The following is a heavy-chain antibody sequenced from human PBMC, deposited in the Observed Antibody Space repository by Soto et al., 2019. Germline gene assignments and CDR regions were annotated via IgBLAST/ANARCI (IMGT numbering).Heavy chain of an antibody. CDR3: ARADRTLVTSYSLDV. D-gene: IGHD2-21*02. Sequence: ETLSLTCAVYGGSFSGYYWTWIRQPPGKGLEWIGEINHSGTINFNPSLKSRLTISLDTSKKHFSLKLSSVTDADTAAYYCARADRTLVTSYSLDVWGQGTTVTVSS. J-gene: IGHJ6*02. CDR2: INHSGTI. CDR1: GGSFSGYY. V-gene: IGHV4-34*01.